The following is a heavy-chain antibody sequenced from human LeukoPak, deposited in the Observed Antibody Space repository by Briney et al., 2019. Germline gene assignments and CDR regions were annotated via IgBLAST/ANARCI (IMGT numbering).Heavy chain of an antibody. V-gene: IGHV3-23*01. CDR3: AKDRGSWYSTIRSSGNY. CDR2: GSGGST. D-gene: IGHD6-13*01. J-gene: IGHJ4*02. Sequence: GSGGSTYYADSVKARVTISRENSKNTLYLQMNSLRAEDTAVYYCAKDRGSWYSTIRSSGNYWGQGTLVTVSS.